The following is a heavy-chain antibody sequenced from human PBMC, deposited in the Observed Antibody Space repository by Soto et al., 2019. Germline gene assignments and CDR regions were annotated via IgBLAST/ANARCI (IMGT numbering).Heavy chain of an antibody. D-gene: IGHD4-17*01. Sequence: PGGSLRLSCAASGFTFSSYSMNWVRQAPGKGLEWVSYISSSSSTIYYADSVKGRFTISRDNAKNSLYLQMNSLRAEDTAVYYCARFTTVTFNAFDIWGQGTMVTVSS. CDR1: GFTFSSYS. J-gene: IGHJ3*02. CDR3: ARFTTVTFNAFDI. V-gene: IGHV3-48*01. CDR2: ISSSSSTI.